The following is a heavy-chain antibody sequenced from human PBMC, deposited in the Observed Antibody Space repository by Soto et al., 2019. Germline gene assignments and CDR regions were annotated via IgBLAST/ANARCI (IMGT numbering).Heavy chain of an antibody. Sequence: EVQLVESGGGLVQPGESLRLSCAASGFTFSSYDMHWVRQVTGKGLERVSGIGTADDTYYPGSVKGRFTISRENAKNSLYLQMNSLRAEDTAVYHCVRVGYHYDSSGYYASFYFDYWGQGTLVTVSS. V-gene: IGHV3-13*01. CDR1: GFTFSSYD. D-gene: IGHD3-22*01. CDR2: IGTADDT. J-gene: IGHJ4*02. CDR3: VRVGYHYDSSGYYASFYFDY.